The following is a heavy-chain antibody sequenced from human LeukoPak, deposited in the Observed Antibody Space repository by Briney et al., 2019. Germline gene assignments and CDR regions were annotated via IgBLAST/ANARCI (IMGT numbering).Heavy chain of an antibody. Sequence: ASVKVSCKASGYTITNNYMHWVRQAPEQGLEWMGWINPNSGGTNYAQKFQGRVTMTRDTSISTAYMELSRLRSDDTAVYYCARGGRNVVVPAAPTGYWGQGTLVTVSS. V-gene: IGHV1-2*02. D-gene: IGHD2-2*01. CDR2: INPNSGGT. CDR1: GYTITNNY. J-gene: IGHJ4*02. CDR3: ARGGRNVVVPAAPTGY.